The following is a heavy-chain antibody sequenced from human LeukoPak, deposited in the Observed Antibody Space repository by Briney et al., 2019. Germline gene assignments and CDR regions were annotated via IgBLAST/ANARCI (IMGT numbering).Heavy chain of an antibody. V-gene: IGHV1-18*01. Sequence: ASVKVSCKASAYTFTSYGISWVRQAPGQGLEWMGWISAYNGNTNYAQKLQGRVTMTTDTSTSTAYMELRSLRSDDTAVYYVARHRMKVIVPAAIGPWDYWGQGTLVSVSS. CDR1: AYTFTSYG. CDR3: ARHRMKVIVPAAIGPWDY. J-gene: IGHJ4*02. CDR2: ISAYNGNT. D-gene: IGHD2-2*02.